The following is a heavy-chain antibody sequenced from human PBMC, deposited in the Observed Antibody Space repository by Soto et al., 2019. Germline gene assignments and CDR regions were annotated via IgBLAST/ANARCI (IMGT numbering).Heavy chain of an antibody. V-gene: IGHV3-23*01. CDR3: AKGTLPHYCYYGMDG. CDR1: GFTFSSYA. CDR2: ISGSGGST. J-gene: IGHJ6*02. Sequence: PGGSLRLSCAAPGFTFSSYAMSWVRQAPGKGLEWVSAISGSGGSTYYADSVKGRFTISRDNSKNTLYLQMNSLRAEDTAVYYCAKGTLPHYCYYGMDGWGQGTTVTVSS.